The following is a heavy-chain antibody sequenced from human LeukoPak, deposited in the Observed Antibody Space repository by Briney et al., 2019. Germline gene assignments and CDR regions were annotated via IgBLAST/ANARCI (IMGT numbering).Heavy chain of an antibody. CDR2: IYHSGST. CDR3: ARHEKQLVFFDY. Sequence: PSGTLSLTCAVSGGSISSSNWWSWVRQPPGKGLEWIGEIYHSGSTYYNPSLKSRVTISVDTSKNQFSLKLSSVTAADTAVYYCARHEKQLVFFDYWGQGTLVTVSS. D-gene: IGHD6-6*01. J-gene: IGHJ4*02. V-gene: IGHV4-4*02. CDR1: GGSISSSNW.